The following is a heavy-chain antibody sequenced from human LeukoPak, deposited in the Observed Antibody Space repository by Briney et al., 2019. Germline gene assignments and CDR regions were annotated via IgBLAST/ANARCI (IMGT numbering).Heavy chain of an antibody. Sequence: APVKVSCKTSGYSFTDYYMHWVRQAPGQGLEWMGWIDPNSGGTNYAQKFQGRLTMTRDTSISTAYMELSRLRSDDTAVYYCARGYSYDDYWGQGTLVTVSS. D-gene: IGHD5-18*01. CDR1: GYSFTDYY. J-gene: IGHJ4*02. CDR3: ARGYSYDDY. V-gene: IGHV1-2*02. CDR2: IDPNSGGT.